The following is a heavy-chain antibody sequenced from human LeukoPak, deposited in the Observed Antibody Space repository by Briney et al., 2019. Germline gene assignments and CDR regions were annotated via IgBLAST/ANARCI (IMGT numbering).Heavy chain of an antibody. CDR3: ARDRSRCYY. CDR1: GFTLSSYW. J-gene: IGHJ4*02. V-gene: IGHV3-7*01. Sequence: GGSLRLSCAASGFTLSSYWMSWVRQAPGKGLEWVATIKEDGSEKYYVDSVKGRFTISRDNAKNSLYLQMNSLRAEDTAVYYCARDRSRCYYWGQGTLVTVSS. CDR2: IKEDGSEK.